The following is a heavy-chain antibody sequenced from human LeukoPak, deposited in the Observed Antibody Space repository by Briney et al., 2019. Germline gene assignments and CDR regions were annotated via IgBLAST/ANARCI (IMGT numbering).Heavy chain of an antibody. CDR1: GFTFSSYG. Sequence: PGGSLRLSCAASGFTFSSYGIHWVRQAPGKGLEWVAGISFDGNNKYYTDSEKGRLTISRDNSKNTLYLQMNSLRVEDTAVYYCAKDLRKTVITPGAPDIWGQGTMVIVSS. CDR2: ISFDGNNK. CDR3: AKDLRKTVITPGAPDI. D-gene: IGHD4-23*01. J-gene: IGHJ3*02. V-gene: IGHV3-30*18.